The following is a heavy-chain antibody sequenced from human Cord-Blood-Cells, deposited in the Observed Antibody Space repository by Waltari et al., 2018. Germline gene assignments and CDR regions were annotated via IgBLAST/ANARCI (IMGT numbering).Heavy chain of an antibody. CDR1: GGSISSYY. CDR3: ARHGVQDAFDI. Sequence: QVQLQESVPGLVKPSETLSLPCTVAGGSISSYYWSWIRQPPGKGLEWIGYIYYSGSTNYNPSLKSRVTISVDTSKNQFSLKLSSVTAADTAVYYCARHGVQDAFDIWGQGTMVTVSS. V-gene: IGHV4-59*08. J-gene: IGHJ3*02. D-gene: IGHD1-1*01. CDR2: IYYSGST.